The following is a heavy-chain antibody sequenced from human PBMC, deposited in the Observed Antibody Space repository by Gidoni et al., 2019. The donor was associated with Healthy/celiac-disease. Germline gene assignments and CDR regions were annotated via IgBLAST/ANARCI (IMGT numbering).Heavy chain of an antibody. V-gene: IGHV1-24*01. D-gene: IGHD2-8*01. Sequence: QVQLVQSGAEVKKPGASVKVSCRVSGYTLTELSMNWVRQAAGQGLEWMGGFDPEDGETIYAQKFQGRVTMTEDTSTDTAYMELSSLRSEDTAVYYCATDPLGYCTNGVCYKNYWGQGTLVTVSS. CDR1: GYTLTELS. CDR3: ATDPLGYCTNGVCYKNY. J-gene: IGHJ4*02. CDR2: FDPEDGET.